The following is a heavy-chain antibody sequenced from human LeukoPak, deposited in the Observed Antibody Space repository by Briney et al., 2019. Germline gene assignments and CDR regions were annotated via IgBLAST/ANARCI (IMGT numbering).Heavy chain of an antibody. CDR3: SVLAVVNAEYFQH. CDR2: INAGNGNT. D-gene: IGHD6-19*01. J-gene: IGHJ1*01. Sequence: ASVKVSCKASGYTFTSYAMHWVRQAPGQRLEWMGWINAGNGNTKYSQKFQGRVTITRDTSASTAYMELSSLRSEDTAVYYCSVLAVVNAEYFQHWGQGTLVTVSS. CDR1: GYTFTSYA. V-gene: IGHV1-3*01.